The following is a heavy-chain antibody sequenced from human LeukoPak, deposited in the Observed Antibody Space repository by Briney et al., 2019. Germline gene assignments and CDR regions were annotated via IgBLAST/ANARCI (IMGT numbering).Heavy chain of an antibody. Sequence: SETLSLTCTVSGGSVSSGTYYWTWIRQPAGKGLEWIGRIYTSGSTNFNPFLKSRVSISLDTSQNQFSLKLSSVTAADTAVYYCARRHHNWDYWGQGTLVTVSS. V-gene: IGHV4-61*02. CDR2: IYTSGST. CDR3: ARRHHNWDY. J-gene: IGHJ4*02. D-gene: IGHD5-24*01. CDR1: GGSVSSGTYY.